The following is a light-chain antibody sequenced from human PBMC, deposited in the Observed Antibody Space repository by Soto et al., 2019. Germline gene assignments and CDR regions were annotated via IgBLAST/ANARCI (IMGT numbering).Light chain of an antibody. CDR1: SSDIGNNY. J-gene: IGLJ1*01. CDR2: ETN. CDR3: GTWGSSLSADV. V-gene: IGLV1-51*02. Sequence: QSVLTQPPSVSAAPGQKVTISCSGSSSDIGNNYVSWYQHLPGTAPKLLIFETNRRPSGIPDRFSGSKSGTSATLGITGLQTGDEADYYCGTWGSSLSADVFGTGTKVTVL.